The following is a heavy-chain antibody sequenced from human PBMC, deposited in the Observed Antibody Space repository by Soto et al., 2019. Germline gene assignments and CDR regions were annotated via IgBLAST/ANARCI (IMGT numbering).Heavy chain of an antibody. CDR1: GFTFSSYA. V-gene: IGHV3-30-3*01. D-gene: IGHD2-2*01. CDR3: ARDDGEDIVVVPAASYGMDV. Sequence: GGSLRLSCAASGFTFSSYAMHWVRQAPGKXLEWVAVTSYDGSNKYYADSVKGRFTISRDNSKNTLYLQMNSLRAEDTAVYYCARDDGEDIVVVPAASYGMDVWGQGTTVTVSS. J-gene: IGHJ6*02. CDR2: TSYDGSNK.